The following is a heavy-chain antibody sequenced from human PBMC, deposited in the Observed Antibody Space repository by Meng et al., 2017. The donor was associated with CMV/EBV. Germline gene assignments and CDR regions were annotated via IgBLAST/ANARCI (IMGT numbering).Heavy chain of an antibody. Sequence: GGSLRLSCEVSGMNLNTYWMHWVRQVPGKGLVWLSRIYSDGITTRYADSVKGRFTISRDNTKDTLYLQMTGLRVEDTAVYYCAREPGRGAFDVWGQGTMVTVSS. CDR3: AREPGRGAFDV. V-gene: IGHV3-74*01. J-gene: IGHJ3*01. D-gene: IGHD3-10*01. CDR2: IYSDGITT. CDR1: GMNLNTYW.